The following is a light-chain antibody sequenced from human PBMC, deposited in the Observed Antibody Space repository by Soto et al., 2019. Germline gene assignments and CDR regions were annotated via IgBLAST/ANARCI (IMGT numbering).Light chain of an antibody. V-gene: IGKV2-30*01. CDR2: KVS. CDR3: MQATRWPRT. Sequence: DVVMTQSPLSLPVTLGQPASISCRSSQSLVYSDGNTYLNWCQQRPGQSPRRLIYKVSNRDSGVPARFSGSGSGTDFTLKISRVEAEDVGVYYCMQATRWPRTFGQGTRLEIK. J-gene: IGKJ5*01. CDR1: QSLVYSDGNTY.